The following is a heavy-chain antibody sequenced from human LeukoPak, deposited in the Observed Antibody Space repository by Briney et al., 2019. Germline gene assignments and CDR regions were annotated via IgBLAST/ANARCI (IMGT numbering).Heavy chain of an antibody. CDR3: ASAAGIYLNNWFDP. V-gene: IGHV4-34*12. CDR1: GFTFSSYE. J-gene: IGHJ5*02. D-gene: IGHD6-13*01. CDR2: ILHTGAT. Sequence: GSLRLSCAASGFTFSSYEMNWVRQPPEKGLEWIGEILHTGATNFNPSLKSRVTISMDKSKNQVSLRLNSVTAADTAVYYCASAAGIYLNNWFDPWGQGTLVTVSS.